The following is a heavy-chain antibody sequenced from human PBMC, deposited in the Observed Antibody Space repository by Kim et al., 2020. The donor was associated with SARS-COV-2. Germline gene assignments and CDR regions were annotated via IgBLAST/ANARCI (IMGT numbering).Heavy chain of an antibody. V-gene: IGHV3-33*01. CDR3: ARAGTIFAGPYFDY. J-gene: IGHJ4*02. Sequence: GGSLRLSCAASGFTFSSYGMHWVRQAPGKGLEWVAVIWYDGSNKYYADSVKGRFTISRDNSKNTLYLQMNSLRAEDTAVYYCARAGTIFAGPYFDYWGQGTLVTVSS. D-gene: IGHD3-3*01. CDR1: GFTFSSYG. CDR2: IWYDGSNK.